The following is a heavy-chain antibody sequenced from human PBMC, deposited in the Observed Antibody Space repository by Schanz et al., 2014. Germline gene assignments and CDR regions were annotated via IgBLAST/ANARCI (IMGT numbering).Heavy chain of an antibody. V-gene: IGHV3-23*01. Sequence: EVQLLESGGGLVQPGGSLRLSCAASGFTFSSNAMCWVRQAPGKGLEWVSTITSNGGGTYYADSVKGRFTISRDNAKNTLYLQMNSLRGDDTAVYYCELITLDRGVRNDYWGQGTLVSVSS. D-gene: IGHD3-10*01. CDR1: GFTFSSNA. J-gene: IGHJ4*02. CDR3: ELITLDRGVRNDY. CDR2: ITSNGGGT.